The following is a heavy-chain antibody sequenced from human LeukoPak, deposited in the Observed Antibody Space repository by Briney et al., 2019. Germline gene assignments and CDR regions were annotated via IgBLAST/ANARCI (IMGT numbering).Heavy chain of an antibody. CDR3: ATRTGGAKYYGSGTDWFDP. Sequence: SETLSLTCAVSGGSISSGGYSWSWIRQPPGKGLEWIGYIYHSGSTYYNPSLKSRVTISVDRSKNQFSLKLSSVTAADTAVYYCATRTGGAKYYGSGTDWFDPWGQGTLVTVSS. V-gene: IGHV4-30-2*01. J-gene: IGHJ5*02. D-gene: IGHD3-10*01. CDR2: IYHSGST. CDR1: GGSISSGGYS.